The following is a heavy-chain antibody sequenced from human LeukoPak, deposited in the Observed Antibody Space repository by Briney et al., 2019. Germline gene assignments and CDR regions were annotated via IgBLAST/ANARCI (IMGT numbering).Heavy chain of an antibody. CDR3: ARDSGSPLRRFAFDI. D-gene: IGHD1-26*01. Sequence: SETLSLTCTVSGGSISSYHWSWIRQPPGKRLEWIGYIYYSGSTNYNPSLKSRVTISVDTSKNQFSLKLSSVTAADTAVYYCARDSGSPLRRFAFDIWGQGTMVTVSS. CDR1: GGSISSYH. J-gene: IGHJ3*02. CDR2: IYYSGST. V-gene: IGHV4-59*01.